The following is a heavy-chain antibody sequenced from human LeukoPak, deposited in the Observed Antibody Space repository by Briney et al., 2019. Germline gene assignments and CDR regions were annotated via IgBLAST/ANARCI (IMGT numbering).Heavy chain of an antibody. CDR3: ARDRHSSGLDAFDI. J-gene: IGHJ3*02. CDR1: GYTFTSYG. D-gene: IGHD6-19*01. CDR2: ISVYNGNT. Sequence: GASVKVSCKASGYTFTSYGISWVRQAPGQGLEWMGWISVYNGNTNYAQKLQGRVTMTTDTPTSTAYMELRSLTSDDTAVYYCARDRHSSGLDAFDIWGQGTMVTVSS. V-gene: IGHV1-18*01.